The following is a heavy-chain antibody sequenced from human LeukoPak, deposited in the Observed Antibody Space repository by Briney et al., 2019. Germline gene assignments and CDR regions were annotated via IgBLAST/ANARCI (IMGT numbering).Heavy chain of an antibody. D-gene: IGHD6-19*01. J-gene: IGHJ5*02. Sequence: SETLSLTCAVYGGSFSGYYWSWIRQPPGKGLEWIGEINHSGSTNYNPSLKSRVTISVDTSKNQFSLKLSSVTAADTAVYYCARVRLAHNWFDPWGQGTLVTVSS. CDR3: ARVRLAHNWFDP. CDR2: INHSGST. CDR1: GGSFSGYY. V-gene: IGHV4-34*01.